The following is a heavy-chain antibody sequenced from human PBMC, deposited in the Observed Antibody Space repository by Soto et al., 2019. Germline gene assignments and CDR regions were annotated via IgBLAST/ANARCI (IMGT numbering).Heavy chain of an antibody. D-gene: IGHD6-6*01. CDR2: ISGGGGST. Sequence: EVQLLESGGALVQPGGSLRLSCAASGFTFSSYAMSWVRQAPGKGLEWVSTISGGGGSTYYADSVKGRFTISRDSSKNTLYLQMNSLGAEDTAVYYCAKLMVTTRPRGYFDYWGQGTLVSVPS. CDR3: AKLMVTTRPRGYFDY. CDR1: GFTFSSYA. J-gene: IGHJ4*02. V-gene: IGHV3-23*01.